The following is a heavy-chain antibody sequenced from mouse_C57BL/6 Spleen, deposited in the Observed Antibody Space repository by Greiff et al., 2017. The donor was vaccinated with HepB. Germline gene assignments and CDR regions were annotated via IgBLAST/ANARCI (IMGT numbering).Heavy chain of an antibody. V-gene: IGHV1-82*01. D-gene: IGHD1-1*01. J-gene: IGHJ2*01. CDR2: IYPGDGDT. CDR3: AVYGSSYDYFDY. Sequence: QVQLQHSGPELVKPGASVKISCKASGYAFSSSWMNWVKQRPGKGLEWIGRIYPGDGDTNYNGKFKGKATLTADKSSSTAYMQLSSLTSEDSAVYFCAVYGSSYDYFDYWGQGTTLTVSS. CDR1: GYAFSSSW.